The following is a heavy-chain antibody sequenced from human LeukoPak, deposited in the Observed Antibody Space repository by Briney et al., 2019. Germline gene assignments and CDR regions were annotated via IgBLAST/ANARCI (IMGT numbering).Heavy chain of an antibody. Sequence: PGGSLRLSCAASGFTFSSYAMSWVRQAPGKGLEWVSAISGSGGSTYYADSVKGRFTISRDNAENSLYLQMNSLRAEDTAVYYCARAPYGSGSYSLYYFDYWGQGTLVTVSS. CDR1: GFTFSSYA. CDR2: ISGSGGST. V-gene: IGHV3-23*01. D-gene: IGHD3-10*01. CDR3: ARAPYGSGSYSLYYFDY. J-gene: IGHJ4*02.